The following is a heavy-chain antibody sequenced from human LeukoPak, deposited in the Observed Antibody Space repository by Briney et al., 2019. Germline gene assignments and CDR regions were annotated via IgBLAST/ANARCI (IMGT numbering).Heavy chain of an antibody. CDR1: GLTVSSNF. D-gene: IGHD1/OR15-1a*01. V-gene: IGHV3-66*01. J-gene: IGHJ4*02. Sequence: GGSLRLSCAASGLTVSSNFMSWVRQAPGKGLEWVSVIYSGGSTFYADSVQGRFTISRDNSKNTLYLQMNSLRAEDTAVYYCARGATNTRALDYWGQGTLVTVSS. CDR2: IYSGGST. CDR3: ARGATNTRALDY.